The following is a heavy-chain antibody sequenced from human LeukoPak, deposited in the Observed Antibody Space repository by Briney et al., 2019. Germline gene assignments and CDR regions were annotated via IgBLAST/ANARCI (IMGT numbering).Heavy chain of an antibody. CDR2: ITSDGSGI. Sequence: GGSLRLSWAASGFTFSSYWMHWVRQPPGKGLVWFSRITSDGSGIGYADSVKGRFSTSRDNAKNTLYLQMNSLRAEDTAVYYCASGRLVGAPDYWGQGTLVTVSS. D-gene: IGHD1-26*01. V-gene: IGHV3-74*01. CDR1: GFTFSSYW. J-gene: IGHJ4*02. CDR3: ASGRLVGAPDY.